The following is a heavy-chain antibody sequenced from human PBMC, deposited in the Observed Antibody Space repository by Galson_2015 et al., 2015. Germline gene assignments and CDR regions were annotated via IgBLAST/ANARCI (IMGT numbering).Heavy chain of an antibody. J-gene: IGHJ3*02. CDR3: ASLPSSGYNWNDGGVDAFDI. CDR2: IWYDGSNK. Sequence: SLRLSCAASGFTFSSYGMHWVRQAPGKGLEWVAVIWYDGSNKYYADSVKGRFTISRDNSRNTLYLQMNSLRAEDTAGYDCASLPSSGYNWNDGGVDAFDIWGHGTMITVSS. CDR1: GFTFSSYG. V-gene: IGHV3-33*01. D-gene: IGHD1-1*01.